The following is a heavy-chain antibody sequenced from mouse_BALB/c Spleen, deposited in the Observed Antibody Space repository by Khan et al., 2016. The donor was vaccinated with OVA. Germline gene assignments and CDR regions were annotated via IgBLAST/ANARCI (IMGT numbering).Heavy chain of an antibody. CDR3: ARQPYYHYYVMDY. CDR1: GFSLTNYG. V-gene: IGHV2-6-1*01. J-gene: IGHJ4*01. Sequence: QMQLEESGPGLVAPSQSLSITCTISGFSLTNYGVHWVRQPPGKGLEWLVVIWSDGSTTYDSALKSRLTISKDNSKSQVFLKMDRLQTDDTAMYYCARQPYYHYYVMDYWGQGTSVTVSS. D-gene: IGHD2-10*01. CDR2: IWSDGST.